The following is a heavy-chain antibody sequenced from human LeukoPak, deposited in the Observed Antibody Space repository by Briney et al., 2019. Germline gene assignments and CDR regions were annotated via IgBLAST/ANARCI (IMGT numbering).Heavy chain of an antibody. J-gene: IGHJ4*02. CDR2: ISTYNGNT. CDR3: ARDLEHCRNIICSNSAY. V-gene: IGHV1-18*04. Sequence: GASVKVSCKGSGYNFDRYGVNWVRQAPGQGLEWVGCISTYNGNTFYAQKFEGRVSMTTDTSTNTVYMDLRSLRSDDTAVYYCARDLEHCRNIICSNSAYWGQGTLVTVSS. CDR1: GYNFDRYG. D-gene: IGHD2-2*01.